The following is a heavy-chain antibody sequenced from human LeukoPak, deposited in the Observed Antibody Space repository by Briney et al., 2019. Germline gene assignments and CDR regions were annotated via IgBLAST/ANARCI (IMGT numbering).Heavy chain of an antibody. CDR2: ISSSGSTI. CDR1: GFTFSSYE. J-gene: IGHJ4*02. D-gene: IGHD3-16*02. Sequence: PGGSLRLSCAASGFTFSSYEMNWVRQAPGKGLEWVSYISSSGSTIYYADSVKGRFTISRDNAKNSLYLQMNSLTAEDTAVYYCAKIGPGVLSYYFDYWGQGTLVTVSS. V-gene: IGHV3-48*03. CDR3: AKIGPGVLSYYFDY.